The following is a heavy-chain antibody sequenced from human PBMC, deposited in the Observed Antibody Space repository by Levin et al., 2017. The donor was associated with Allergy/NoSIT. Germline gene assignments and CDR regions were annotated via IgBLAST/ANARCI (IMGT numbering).Heavy chain of an antibody. CDR3: ARGDGSGTYYPEYYYYNGTDV. CDR2: ISSDGSNR. CDR1: EFPFSKHA. D-gene: IGHD3-10*01. J-gene: IGHJ6*02. Sequence: LSLPCAASEFPFSKHAMHWVRQAPGKGLEWVTIISSDGSNRYYADSVKGRFTISRDNSKNTLYLQMNSLRAEDTAVYYCARGDGSGTYYPEYYYYNGTDVWGQGTTVTVSS. V-gene: IGHV3-30-3*01.